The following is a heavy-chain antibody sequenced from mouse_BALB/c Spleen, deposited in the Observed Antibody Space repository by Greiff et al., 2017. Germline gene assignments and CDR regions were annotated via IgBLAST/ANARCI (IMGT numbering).Heavy chain of an antibody. V-gene: IGHV6-6*02. J-gene: IGHJ2*01. CDR1: GFTFSNYW. D-gene: IGHD4-1*01. Sequence: EVNVVESGGGLVQPGGSMKLSCVASGFTFSNYWMNWVRQSPEKGLEWVAEIRLKSNNYATHYAESVKGRFTISRDDSKSSVYLQMNNLRAEDTGIYYCTLGRDYYFDYWGQGTTLTVSS. CDR2: IRLKSNNYAT. CDR3: TLGRDYYFDY.